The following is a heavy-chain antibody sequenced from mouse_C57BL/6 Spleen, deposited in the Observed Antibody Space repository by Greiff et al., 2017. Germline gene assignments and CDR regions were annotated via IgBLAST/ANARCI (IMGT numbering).Heavy chain of an antibody. J-gene: IGHJ3*01. CDR1: GYTFTSYW. V-gene: IGHV1-53*01. CDR3: APGPYYDYKAWFAY. CDR2: INPSNGGT. Sequence: VQLQQPGTELVKPGASVKLSCKASGYTFTSYWMHWVKQRPGQGLEWIGNINPSNGGTNFNEKFKNKAILTVDKSSSTAYMQLSSLTSEDSAVYYCAPGPYYDYKAWFAYWGQGTLVTVSA. D-gene: IGHD2-4*01.